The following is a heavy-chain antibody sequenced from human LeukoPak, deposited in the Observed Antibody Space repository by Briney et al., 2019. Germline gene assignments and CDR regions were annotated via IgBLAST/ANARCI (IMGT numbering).Heavy chain of an antibody. V-gene: IGHV4-30-2*01. D-gene: IGHD5-24*01. CDR2: IYHSGST. CDR3: ARDPGDGYNWGAFDI. Sequence: SQTLSLTCTVSGGSISSGGYYWSWIRQPPGKGLEWIGYIYHSGSTYYNPSLKSRVTISVDTSKNQFSLKLSSVTAADTAVYYCARDPGDGYNWGAFDIWGQGTMVTVSS. CDR1: GGSISSGGYY. J-gene: IGHJ3*02.